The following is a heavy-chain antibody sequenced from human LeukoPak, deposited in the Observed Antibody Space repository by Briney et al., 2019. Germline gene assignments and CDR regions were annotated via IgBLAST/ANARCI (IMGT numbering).Heavy chain of an antibody. D-gene: IGHD5-18*01. J-gene: IGHJ4*02. V-gene: IGHV3-30*02. CDR2: RRYDGNNK. CDR3: AKDAGLNSYGSWLDY. Sequence: PGGSLRLSCATSRFTFSSYGVHWVRQAPGKGLEWVAFRRYDGNNKYYAESVEGRFTISRDNSNNTVYLHMNSLRTEDTAMYYCAKDAGLNSYGSWLDYWGQGTLVTVSS. CDR1: RFTFSSYG.